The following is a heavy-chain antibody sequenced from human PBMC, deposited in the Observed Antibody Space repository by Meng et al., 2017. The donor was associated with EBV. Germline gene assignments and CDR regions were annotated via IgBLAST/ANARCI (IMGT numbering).Heavy chain of an antibody. CDR1: GGTFRSDA. V-gene: IGHV1-69*01. CDR3: ASESGRGFTPDY. J-gene: IGHJ4*02. CDR2: LIPMSGAP. D-gene: IGHD3-10*01. Sequence: VQLKQSGAEVKSPGASVKVSCRTSGGTFRSDAVSWVRQAPGQGLEWMGGLIPMSGAPHYAQKFQDRVTIIADESTSTHSMELNNLRFEDTAMYYCASESGRGFTPDYWGQGTLVTVSS.